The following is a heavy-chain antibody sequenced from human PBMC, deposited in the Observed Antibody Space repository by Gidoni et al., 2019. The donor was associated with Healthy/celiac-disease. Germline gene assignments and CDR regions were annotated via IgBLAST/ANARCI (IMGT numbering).Heavy chain of an antibody. V-gene: IGHV3-30*18. J-gene: IGHJ1*01. Sequence: QVQLVESGGGVVQPGRSLRLSCAASGFTFSSYGMHWVRQAPGKGLEWVAVISYDGINKYYADSVKGRVTISRDNSKNTLYLQMNSLRAEDTAVYYCAKGRSELGYFQHWGQGTLVTVSS. CDR1: GFTFSSYG. CDR2: ISYDGINK. CDR3: AKGRSELGYFQH. D-gene: IGHD6-25*01.